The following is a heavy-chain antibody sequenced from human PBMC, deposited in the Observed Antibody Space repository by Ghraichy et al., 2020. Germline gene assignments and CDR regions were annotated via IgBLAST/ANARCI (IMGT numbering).Heavy chain of an antibody. Sequence: SQTLSLTCAISGDSVSSNNVAWNWIRQSPSRGLEWLGRTFYRSKWYTHYAVSVKSRITVNSDTSKNQFSLQLNSVTPEDTAVYYCARDTRVTTWNNWFDPWGQGTLVTVSS. D-gene: IGHD4-17*01. CDR2: TFYRSKWYT. J-gene: IGHJ5*02. CDR3: ARDTRVTTWNNWFDP. CDR1: GDSVSSNNVA. V-gene: IGHV6-1*01.